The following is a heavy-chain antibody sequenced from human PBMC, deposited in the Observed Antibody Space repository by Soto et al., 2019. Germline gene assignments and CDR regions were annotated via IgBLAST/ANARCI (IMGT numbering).Heavy chain of an antibody. CDR2: ISSSSSYI. D-gene: IGHD3-3*01. V-gene: IGHV3-21*01. J-gene: IGHJ3*02. Sequence: GGSLRLSCAASGFTFSSYSMNWVRQAPGKGLEWVSSISSSSSYIYYADSVKGRFTISRDNAKNSLYLQMNSLRAEDTAVYYCASALRFLEWDDAFDIWGQGTMVTVSS. CDR3: ASALRFLEWDDAFDI. CDR1: GFTFSSYS.